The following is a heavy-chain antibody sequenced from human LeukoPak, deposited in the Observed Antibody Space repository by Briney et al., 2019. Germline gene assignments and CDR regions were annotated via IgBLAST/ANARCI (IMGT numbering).Heavy chain of an antibody. Sequence: SGTLSLTCAVYGGSFSGYYWSWIRQPPGKGLEWIGEINHSGSTNYNPSLKSRVTISVDTSKNQFSLKLSSVTAADTAVYYCARGPRYDFWSGYYGGFDYWGQGTLVTVSS. V-gene: IGHV4-34*01. CDR1: GGSFSGYY. CDR3: ARGPRYDFWSGYYGGFDY. J-gene: IGHJ4*02. CDR2: INHSGST. D-gene: IGHD3-3*01.